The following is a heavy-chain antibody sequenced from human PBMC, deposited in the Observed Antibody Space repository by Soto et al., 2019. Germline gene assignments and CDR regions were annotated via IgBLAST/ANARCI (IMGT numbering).Heavy chain of an antibody. Sequence: PSETLSLTCTVSGGSVSSSGSHYWGWIRQPPGQGLEWIGSMYPSGSTYSNPSLKSRVIISVDTSKNQFSLKLNSVTAADTAVYYCGRAPDSWAHGTLVTV. V-gene: IGHV4-39*01. CDR2: MYPSGST. CDR1: GGSVSSSGSHY. CDR3: GRAPDS. J-gene: IGHJ5*01.